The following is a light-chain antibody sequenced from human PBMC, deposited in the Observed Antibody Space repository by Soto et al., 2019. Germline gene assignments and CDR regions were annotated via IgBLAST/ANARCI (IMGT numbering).Light chain of an antibody. Sequence: QSVLTQPASVSGSHGQSITISCTGTSSDVGSYNLVSWYQQHPGKAPKVVIYEDTKRPSGVSNPFSGSKSANTASLTISGLQAEYEADYYCCSYAGSSTLVFGGGTKLTVL. CDR3: CSYAGSSTLV. V-gene: IGLV2-23*01. J-gene: IGLJ3*02. CDR2: EDT. CDR1: SSDVGSYNL.